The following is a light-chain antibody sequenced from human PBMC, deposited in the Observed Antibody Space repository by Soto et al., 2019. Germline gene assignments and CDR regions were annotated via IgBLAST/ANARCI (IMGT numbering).Light chain of an antibody. CDR1: QSVLHSSHNKNY. Sequence: DIVMTQSPDSLAVSLGERATINCKSSQSVLHSSHNKNYLAWYQQRPGQPPKLLIYWASTRESGVPDRFSGSGSGTDFTLTISSLQAEDVAVYYCQQDSSTLSMYTFGQGTKLEIK. CDR3: QQDSSTLSMYT. J-gene: IGKJ2*01. CDR2: WAS. V-gene: IGKV4-1*01.